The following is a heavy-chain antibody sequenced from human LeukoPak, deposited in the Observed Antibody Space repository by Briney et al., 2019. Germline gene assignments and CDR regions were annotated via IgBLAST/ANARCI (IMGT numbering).Heavy chain of an antibody. CDR2: ISYDGSNK. J-gene: IGHJ3*02. V-gene: IGHV3-30*19. D-gene: IGHD2-8*02. Sequence: PGGSLRLSCAASGFTFSGYGMHWVRQAPGKGLEWVAVISYDGSNKYYADSVKGRFTISRDNSKNTLYLQMNSLRAEDTAVCYCAILGGDAFDIWGQGTMVTVSS. CDR1: GFTFSGYG. CDR3: AILGGDAFDI.